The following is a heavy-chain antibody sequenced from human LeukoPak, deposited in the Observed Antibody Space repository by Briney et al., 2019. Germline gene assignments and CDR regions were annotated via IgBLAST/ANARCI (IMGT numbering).Heavy chain of an antibody. J-gene: IGHJ6*03. CDR3: ARGYGSGTTRYYYYMDV. CDR1: GITFSIYA. D-gene: IGHD3-10*01. CDR2: ISYDGSNK. V-gene: IGHV3-30*04. Sequence: PGGSLRLSCAASGITFSIYAMHWVRQAPGKGLEWVAVISYDGSNKYYADSVKGRFTISRDNAKNSLYLQMNSLRAEDTAVYYCARGYGSGTTRYYYYMDVWGKGTTVTVSS.